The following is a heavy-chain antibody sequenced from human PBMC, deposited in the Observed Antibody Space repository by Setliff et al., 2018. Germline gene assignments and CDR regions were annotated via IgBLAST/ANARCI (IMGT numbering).Heavy chain of an antibody. CDR1: GFTFSSFW. CDR3: RVWIGDLSRDF. D-gene: IGHD3-10*01. CDR2: INQDGSGK. J-gene: IGHJ4*02. Sequence: PGGSLRLSCAASGFTFSSFWMSWVRQTPGKGLEWVANINQDGSGKYYVDSVKGRFTISRDNAKNSLSLQMNDLRAEDTSVYYCRVWIGDLSRDFWGRGTLVTVSS. V-gene: IGHV3-7*01.